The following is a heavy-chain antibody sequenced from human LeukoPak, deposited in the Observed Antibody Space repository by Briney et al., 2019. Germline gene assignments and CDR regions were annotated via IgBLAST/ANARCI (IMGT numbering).Heavy chain of an antibody. Sequence: GGSLRLSCAASGFTFSDYWMSWVRQAPGKGLEWVSAISGSGGSTYYADSVKGRFTISRDNSKNTLYLQMNSLRAEDTAVYYCAREFREYFDYWGQGTLVTVSS. CDR1: GFTFSDYW. D-gene: IGHD2-21*01. CDR2: ISGSGGST. V-gene: IGHV3-23*01. CDR3: AREFREYFDY. J-gene: IGHJ4*02.